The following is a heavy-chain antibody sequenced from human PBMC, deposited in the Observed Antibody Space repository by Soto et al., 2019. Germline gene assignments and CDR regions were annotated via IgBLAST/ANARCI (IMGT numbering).Heavy chain of an antibody. D-gene: IGHD3-3*01. Sequence: GASVKVSCKASGGTFSSYTISWVRQAPGQGLEWMGRIIPIPDITNYAQKFQGRVTITADKSTSTAYMELSSLRSEDTAVYYCARDRITTRGDAFDLWGQGTMVTVSS. CDR3: ARDRITTRGDAFDL. CDR1: GGTFSSYT. J-gene: IGHJ3*01. CDR2: IIPIPDIT. V-gene: IGHV1-69*04.